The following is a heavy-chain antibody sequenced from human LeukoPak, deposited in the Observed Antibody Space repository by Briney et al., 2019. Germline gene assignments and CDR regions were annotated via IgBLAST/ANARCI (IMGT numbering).Heavy chain of an antibody. CDR1: GGSISSGGYS. J-gene: IGHJ4*02. V-gene: IGHV4-30-2*03. D-gene: IGHD5-24*01. CDR2: IYYSGST. CDR3: ARLGRRDGYNSDY. Sequence: PSETLSLTCAVSGGSISSGGYSWSWIRQPPGKGLEWIGYIYYSGSTYYNPSLKSRVTISVDTSKNQFSLKLSSVTAADTAVYYCARLGRRDGYNSDYWGQGTLVTVSS.